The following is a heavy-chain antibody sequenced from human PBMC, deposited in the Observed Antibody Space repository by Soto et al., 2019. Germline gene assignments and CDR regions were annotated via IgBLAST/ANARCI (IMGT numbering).Heavy chain of an antibody. V-gene: IGHV1-18*01. D-gene: IGHD3-10*01. Sequence: ASVKVSCKASGYGYAACGFSWARRAPGQGLEWMGWISAYNGNTYFPQNFHDRVTMTTDKSTGTAYMELSGLTSADTAMYYCARSPRGVVVVGAATAGFDYWGQGTLVTVSS. CDR3: ARSPRGVVVVGAATAGFDY. CDR2: ISAYNGNT. J-gene: IGHJ4*02. CDR1: GYGYAACG.